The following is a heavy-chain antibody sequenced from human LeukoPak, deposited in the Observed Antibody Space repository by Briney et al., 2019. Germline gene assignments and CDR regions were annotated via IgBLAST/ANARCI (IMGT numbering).Heavy chain of an antibody. J-gene: IGHJ4*02. Sequence: GGSLRLSCAASGFTFSSYWMHWVRQAPGKGLVWVSRINSDGSSTNYADSVKGRFTISRDNAKNTLYLQMNSLRAEDTAVYYCARGTGAFGIVPTTPFDYWGQGTLVTVSS. CDR1: GFTFSSYW. V-gene: IGHV3-74*01. D-gene: IGHD5-12*01. CDR2: INSDGSST. CDR3: ARGTGAFGIVPTTPFDY.